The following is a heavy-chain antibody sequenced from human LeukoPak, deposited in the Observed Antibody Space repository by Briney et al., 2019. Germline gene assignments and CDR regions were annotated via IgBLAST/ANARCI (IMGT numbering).Heavy chain of an antibody. D-gene: IGHD3-10*01. CDR1: GGTFSSYA. Sequence: SVKVSCKASGGTFSSYAISWVRQAPGQGLEWMGRIIPILGIANYAQKFQGRVTITADKSTSTAYMELSSLRSEDTAVYYCARALTMVRGVMAFDPWGQGTLVTVPS. J-gene: IGHJ5*02. CDR3: ARALTMVRGVMAFDP. CDR2: IIPILGIA. V-gene: IGHV1-69*04.